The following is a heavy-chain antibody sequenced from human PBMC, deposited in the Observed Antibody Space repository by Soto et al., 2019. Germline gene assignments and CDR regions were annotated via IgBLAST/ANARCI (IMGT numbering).Heavy chain of an antibody. CDR2: ISHDGINK. CDR3: GRCTSTSCHLGSDY. D-gene: IGHD2-2*01. Sequence: VQLVESGGGLVQPGGSLRLSCAASGFPFNSYAMNWVRQAPGKGLEWVALISHDGINKYYADSVRGRFTISRDSSTNTLYLQMNSLRAADTAVYYCGRCTSTSCHLGSDYWGQGTLVTVSS. V-gene: IGHV3-30-3*01. J-gene: IGHJ4*02. CDR1: GFPFNSYA.